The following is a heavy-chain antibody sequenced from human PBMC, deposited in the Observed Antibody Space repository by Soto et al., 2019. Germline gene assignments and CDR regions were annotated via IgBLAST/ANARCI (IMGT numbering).Heavy chain of an antibody. D-gene: IGHD3-3*01. CDR3: ARGRTVRAHDDFDL. J-gene: IGHJ4*02. V-gene: IGHV3-30-3*01. CDR1: GFTFSSYS. CDR2: MSYDGNSK. Sequence: QVQLVESGGGVVQPGRSLRLSCAASGFTFSSYSMHWVRQAPGKGLEWVAAMSYDGNSKYFADSVKGRFTISRDNSKNTLSRQMNSLGAEDSAVYDCARGRTVRAHDDFDLWGQGTLVTVSS.